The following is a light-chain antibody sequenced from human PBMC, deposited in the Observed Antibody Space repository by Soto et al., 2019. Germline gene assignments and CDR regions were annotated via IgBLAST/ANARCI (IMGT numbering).Light chain of an antibody. V-gene: IGKV3-15*01. CDR3: QQYHNWPA. J-gene: IGKJ1*01. CDR1: QSVFSS. Sequence: DIVMTQYPVTLSLSAGERATLSCRASQSVFSSLAWYQQKPGQAPRLLIYGAATRATGIPARFTGSGSGTEFTLTIRSMKSEDFAIYYCQQYHNWPAFGQGTKVDIK. CDR2: GAA.